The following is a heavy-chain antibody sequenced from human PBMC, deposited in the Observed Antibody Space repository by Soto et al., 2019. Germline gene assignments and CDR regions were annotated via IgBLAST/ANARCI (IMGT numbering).Heavy chain of an antibody. J-gene: IGHJ4*02. CDR2: IYPGVSDS. CDR1: GYPFTSYW. D-gene: IGHD2-15*01. V-gene: IGHV5-51*01. Sequence: EVQLVQSGTEVKKPGESLKISCKGFGYPFTSYWIAWVRQMPGKGLEWMGIIYPGVSDSRYSPSFQDQVTISADKSINTAYLQWSSLKASDTAMYYCARLVTSAYPGTYCSGGGCMYYFAYWGQGTLVTVSS. CDR3: ARLVTSAYPGTYCSGGGCMYYFAY.